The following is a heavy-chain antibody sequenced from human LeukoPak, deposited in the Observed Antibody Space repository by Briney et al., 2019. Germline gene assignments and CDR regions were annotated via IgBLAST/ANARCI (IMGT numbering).Heavy chain of an antibody. CDR1: GGSISSYY. D-gene: IGHD3-16*01. Sequence: SETLSLTRTVSGGSISSYYWSWIRQPAGKGLECLGVIYTTGSTNYNPSLKSRVTVSRDTSKNQFSLKLTPVTAADTAVYYCARGGHFFDVWGKGTTVTVSS. V-gene: IGHV4-4*07. CDR2: IYTTGST. CDR3: ARGGHFFDV. J-gene: IGHJ6*03.